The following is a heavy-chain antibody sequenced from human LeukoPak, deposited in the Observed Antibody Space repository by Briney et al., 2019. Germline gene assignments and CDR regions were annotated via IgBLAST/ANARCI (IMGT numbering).Heavy chain of an antibody. J-gene: IGHJ4*02. CDR1: GGSISSYY. CDR2: IYYSGRT. V-gene: IGHV4-59*01. Sequence: SETLSLTCTVSGGSISSYYWSWIRQPPGKGLEWIGYIYYSGRTNYNPSLKSRVTISVDTSKNQFSLKLSSVTAADTAVYYCAREDGTAMATSFDYWGQGTLVTVSS. CDR3: AREDGTAMATSFDY. D-gene: IGHD5-18*01.